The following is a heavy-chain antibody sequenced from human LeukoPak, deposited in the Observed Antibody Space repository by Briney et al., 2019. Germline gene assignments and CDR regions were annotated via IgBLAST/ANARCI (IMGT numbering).Heavy chain of an antibody. D-gene: IGHD4-17*01. CDR2: FDPEDGET. V-gene: IGHV1-24*01. J-gene: IGHJ5*02. CDR1: GYTFTSYG. Sequence: ASVKVSCKASGYTFTSYGISWVRQAPGKGLEWMGGFDPEDGETIYAQKFQGRVTMTEDTSTDTAYMELSSLRSEDTAVYYCATGGDYGDYVWFDPWGQGTLVTVSS. CDR3: ATGGDYGDYVWFDP.